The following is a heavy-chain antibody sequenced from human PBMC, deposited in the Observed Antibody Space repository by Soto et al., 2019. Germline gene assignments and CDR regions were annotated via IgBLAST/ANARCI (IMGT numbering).Heavy chain of an antibody. CDR2: ISSSSSTI. CDR1: GFTFSSYS. Sequence: PGGSLRLSCAASGFTFSSYSMNWVRQAPGKGLEWVSYISSSSSTIYYADSVKGRFTISRDNAKNSLYLQMNSLRAEDTAVYYFARKDGLRFLEWVSPPDYWGQGTLVTVSS. V-gene: IGHV3-48*01. CDR3: ARKDGLRFLEWVSPPDY. D-gene: IGHD3-3*01. J-gene: IGHJ4*02.